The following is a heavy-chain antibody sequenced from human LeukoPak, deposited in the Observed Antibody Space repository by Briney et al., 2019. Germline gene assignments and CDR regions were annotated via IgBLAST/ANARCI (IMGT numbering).Heavy chain of an antibody. CDR1: GFPFKGYW. D-gene: IGHD3-10*01. V-gene: IGHV3-7*01. CDR2: IKPDGSET. J-gene: IGHJ4*02. Sequence: GGSLRLSCVASGFPFKGYWMTWVRQSPGKGLDWVANIKPDGSETNYLDSVKGRFTISRGNARDSLFLEMNNLRVDDTAVYYRARDGGELWPLDEWGQGILVTVSS. CDR3: ARDGGELWPLDE.